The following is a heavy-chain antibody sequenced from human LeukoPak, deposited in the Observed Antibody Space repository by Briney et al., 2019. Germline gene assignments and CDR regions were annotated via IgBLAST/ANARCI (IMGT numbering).Heavy chain of an antibody. CDR2: ISSSSSYI. Sequence: GGSLRLSCAASGFTFSSYSMNWVRQAPGKGLEWVSSISSSSSYIYYAGSVKGRFTISRDNAKNSLYLQMNSLTAEDTAVYYCARVIAAAGIDYWGQGTLVTVSS. V-gene: IGHV3-21*01. CDR1: GFTFSSYS. CDR3: ARVIAAAGIDY. D-gene: IGHD6-13*01. J-gene: IGHJ4*02.